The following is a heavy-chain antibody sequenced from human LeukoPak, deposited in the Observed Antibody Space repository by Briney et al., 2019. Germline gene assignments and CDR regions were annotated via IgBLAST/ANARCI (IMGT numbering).Heavy chain of an antibody. D-gene: IGHD3-9*01. J-gene: IGHJ4*02. V-gene: IGHV3-15*01. CDR2: IKSKTDGGTT. Sequence: PGGSLRLSCAASGFTFSNAWMSWVRQAPGKGLKWVGRIKSKTDGGTTDYAAPVKGRFTISRDDSKNTLYLQMNSLKTEDTAVYYCTTERLLRYFDYWGQGTLVTVSS. CDR1: GFTFSNAW. CDR3: TTERLLRYFDY.